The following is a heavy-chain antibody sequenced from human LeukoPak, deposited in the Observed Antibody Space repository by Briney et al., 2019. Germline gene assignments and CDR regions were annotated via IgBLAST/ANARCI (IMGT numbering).Heavy chain of an antibody. Sequence: GASVKVSCKASGYTFTSYGISWVRQAPGQGLEWMGGIIPIFGTANYAQKFQGRVTITADESTSTAYMELSSLRSEDTAVYYCARPGVLPRGAFDIWGQGTMVTVSS. J-gene: IGHJ3*02. CDR3: ARPGVLPRGAFDI. CDR1: GYTFTSYG. CDR2: IIPIFGTA. D-gene: IGHD2-15*01. V-gene: IGHV1-69*13.